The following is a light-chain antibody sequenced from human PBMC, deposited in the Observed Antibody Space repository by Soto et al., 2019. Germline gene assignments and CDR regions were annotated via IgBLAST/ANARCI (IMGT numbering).Light chain of an antibody. CDR3: QKFNDWPRT. V-gene: IGKV3-15*01. J-gene: IGKJ1*01. CDR1: QSVSSN. CDR2: GAS. Sequence: EIVMTQSPVTLSVSPGERATLSCRASQSVSSNLAWYQQKPGQAPRLLIYGASTRATGIPARFSGSGSGTEFTLTISNLQSEDFAIYYCQKFNDWPRTFGQGTKV.